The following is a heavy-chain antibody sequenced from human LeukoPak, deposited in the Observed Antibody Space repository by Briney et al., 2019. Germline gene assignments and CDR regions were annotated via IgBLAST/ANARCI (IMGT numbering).Heavy chain of an antibody. J-gene: IGHJ4*02. Sequence: SETLSLTCTVSGYSISSGYYWGWIRQPPGKGLEWIGSIYHSGSTYYNPSLKSRVTISVDTSKNQFSLKLSSVTAADTAVYYCARNWNLYYFDYWGQGTLVTVSS. D-gene: IGHD1-1*01. CDR3: ARNWNLYYFDY. CDR2: IYHSGST. V-gene: IGHV4-38-2*02. CDR1: GYSISSGYY.